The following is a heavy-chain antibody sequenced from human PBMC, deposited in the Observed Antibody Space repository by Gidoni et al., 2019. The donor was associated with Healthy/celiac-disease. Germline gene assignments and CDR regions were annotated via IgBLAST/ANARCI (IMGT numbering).Heavy chain of an antibody. V-gene: IGHV4-34*01. CDR1: GGSFSGYY. CDR2: INYSGST. CDR3: ARAPHYDYIWGSYRQGFDY. Sequence: QVQLQQWGAGLLKPSATLSLTCAVYGGSFSGYYWSWIRQPPGKGLEWIGEINYSGSTNYNPSLKSRVTISVDTSKNQFSLKLSSVTAADTAVYYCARAPHYDYIWGSYRQGFDYWGQGTLVTVSS. J-gene: IGHJ4*02. D-gene: IGHD3-16*02.